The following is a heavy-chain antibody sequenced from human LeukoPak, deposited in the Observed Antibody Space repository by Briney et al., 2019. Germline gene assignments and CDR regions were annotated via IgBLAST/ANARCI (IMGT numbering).Heavy chain of an antibody. D-gene: IGHD4-23*01. CDR1: GYTFTGYY. Sequence: ASVKVSCKASGYTFTGYYTHWVRQAPGQGLEWMGRINPNSGGTNYAQKFQGRVTMTRDTSISTAYMELSRLRSDDTAVYYCARDLYGGNSHYYYMDVWGKGTTVTVSS. J-gene: IGHJ6*03. CDR2: INPNSGGT. V-gene: IGHV1-2*06. CDR3: ARDLYGGNSHYYYMDV.